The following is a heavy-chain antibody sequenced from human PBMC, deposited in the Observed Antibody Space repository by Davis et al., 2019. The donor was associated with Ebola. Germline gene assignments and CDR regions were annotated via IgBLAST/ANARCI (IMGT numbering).Heavy chain of an antibody. J-gene: IGHJ4*02. V-gene: IGHV1-3*01. D-gene: IGHD1-26*01. CDR3: ARDEVVGAYIDY. Sequence: ASVKVSCKASGYTFINYAIHWVRQAPGQRLEWMGWINAGDGKIIYSENFQGRVTITRDTSASTAYMELSSLRSEDTAVYYCARDEVVGAYIDYWGQGTLVTVSS. CDR2: INAGDGKI. CDR1: GYTFINYA.